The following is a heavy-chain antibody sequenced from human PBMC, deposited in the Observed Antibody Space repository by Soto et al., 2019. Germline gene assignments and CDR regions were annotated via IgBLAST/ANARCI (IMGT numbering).Heavy chain of an antibody. CDR1: GFTFSSYS. Sequence: PGGSLRLSCAASGFTFSSYSMNWVRQAPGKGLEWVSYISSSSSTIYYADSVKGRFTISRDNAKNSLYLQMNSLRAEDTAVYYCARERVVVIMGPSSVWGQGTLVTVSS. CDR3: ARERVVVIMGPSSV. CDR2: ISSSSSTI. D-gene: IGHD3-22*01. V-gene: IGHV3-48*01. J-gene: IGHJ4*02.